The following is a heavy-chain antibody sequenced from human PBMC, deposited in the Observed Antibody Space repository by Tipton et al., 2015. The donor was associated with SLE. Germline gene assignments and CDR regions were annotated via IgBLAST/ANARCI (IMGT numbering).Heavy chain of an antibody. CDR1: GVTFSSHW. CDR2: VNTDGVTT. CDR3: ARGGMSRNDY. J-gene: IGHJ4*02. Sequence: SLRLSCAVSGVTFSSHWMHWVRQAPGKGLVWVSRVNTDGVTTEYAHSVRGRFTISRDNAKNSLYLQMNSLRVEDTAMYYCARGGMSRNDYWGQGTLVTVSS. V-gene: IGHV3-74*03. D-gene: IGHD6-13*01.